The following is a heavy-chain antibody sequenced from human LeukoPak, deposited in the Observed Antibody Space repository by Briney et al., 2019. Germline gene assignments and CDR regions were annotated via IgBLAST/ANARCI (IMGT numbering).Heavy chain of an antibody. Sequence: GRSLRLSCAASGYTFSSYAMHWVRQAPGKGLEWVAVISYDGSNKYYADSVKGRFTISRDNSKNTLYLQMNSLRAEDTAVYYCARSPQEVGAVGILDYWGQGTLVTVSS. CDR1: GYTFSSYA. J-gene: IGHJ4*02. D-gene: IGHD1-26*01. V-gene: IGHV3-30*01. CDR2: ISYDGSNK. CDR3: ARSPQEVGAVGILDY.